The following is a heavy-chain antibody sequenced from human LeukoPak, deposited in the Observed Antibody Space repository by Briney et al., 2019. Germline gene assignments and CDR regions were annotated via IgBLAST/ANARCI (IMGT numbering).Heavy chain of an antibody. J-gene: IGHJ4*02. CDR1: VFTFSSYS. CDR2: ISSSSAYI. V-gene: IGHV3-21*01. Sequence: PGGSLRLSCAASVFTFSSYSMNWVPEAPGKGLEWVSSISSSSAYIYYADSMKGRFTISRDNAKNTLYLQMNSLRAEDTGVYYCARAVGPYDYWGQGTLVTVSS. CDR3: ARAVGPYDY. D-gene: IGHD3-10*01.